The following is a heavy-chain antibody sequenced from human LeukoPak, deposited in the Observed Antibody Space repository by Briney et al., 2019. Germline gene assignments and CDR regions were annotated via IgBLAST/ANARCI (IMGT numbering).Heavy chain of an antibody. CDR3: AREMHDILTGYGLDY. CDR2: ISSTGSYI. J-gene: IGHJ4*02. Sequence: GGSLRLSCAASGFTFSSYSMNWVRQAPGKGLEWVSSISSTGSYIFYADSVKGRFTISRDNAKNSLYLQMNSLRAEDTAVYYCAREMHDILTGYGLDYWGQGTLVTVSS. CDR1: GFTFSSYS. V-gene: IGHV3-21*01. D-gene: IGHD3-9*01.